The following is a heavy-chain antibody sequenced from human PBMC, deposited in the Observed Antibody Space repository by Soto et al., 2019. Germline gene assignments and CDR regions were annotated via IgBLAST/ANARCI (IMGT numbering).Heavy chain of an antibody. CDR3: ARDLRGGYDYTTFDP. V-gene: IGHV3-33*01. Sequence: GGSLRLSCAASGFTFSSYGMHWVRQAPGKGLEWVAVIWYDGSNKYYADSVKGRFTISRDNSKNTLYLQMNSLRAEDTAVYYCARDLRGGYDYTTFDPWGQGTLVTVSS. CDR1: GFTFSSYG. J-gene: IGHJ5*02. D-gene: IGHD3-16*01. CDR2: IWYDGSNK.